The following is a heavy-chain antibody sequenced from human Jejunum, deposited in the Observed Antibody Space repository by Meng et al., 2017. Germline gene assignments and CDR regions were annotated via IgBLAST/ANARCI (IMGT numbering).Heavy chain of an antibody. CDR2: TYYRSKWDN. CDR1: GDSVSSHLVT. D-gene: IGHD1/OR15-1a*01. J-gene: IGHJ4*02. V-gene: IGHV6-1*01. CDR3: ARDYGTSRPFEY. Sequence: QLRRRESGPGLGTPSQTLSLPCALSGDSVSSHLVTWNWIRQSPSRGLEWLGRTYYRSKWDNDYAVSVKGRIAINPDTSKNQFFLQLNSVTPEDTAVYYCARDYGTSRPFEYWGQGILVTVSS.